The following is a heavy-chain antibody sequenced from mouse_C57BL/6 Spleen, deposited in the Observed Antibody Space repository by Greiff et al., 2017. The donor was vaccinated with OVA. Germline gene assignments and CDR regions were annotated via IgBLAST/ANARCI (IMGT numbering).Heavy chain of an antibody. CDR1: GFTFSDYY. CDR3: ARVGRGFAY. J-gene: IGHJ3*01. Sequence: VESEGGLVQPGSSMKLSCTASGFTFSDYYMAWVRQVPEKGLEWVANINYDGSSTYYLDSLKSRFIISRDNAKNILYLQMSSLKSEDTATYYCARVGRGFAYWGQGTLVTVSA. CDR2: INYDGSST. V-gene: IGHV5-16*01.